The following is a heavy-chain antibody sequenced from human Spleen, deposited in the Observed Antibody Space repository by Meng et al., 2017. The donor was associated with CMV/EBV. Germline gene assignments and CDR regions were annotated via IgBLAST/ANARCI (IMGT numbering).Heavy chain of an antibody. V-gene: IGHV3-30-3*01. CDR3: ARGGGDIVVVPAVSH. CDR2: ISYDGTNK. CDR1: GFAFSSYA. D-gene: IGHD2-15*01. J-gene: IGHJ4*02. Sequence: GESLKISCAVSGFAFSSYAMHWVRQAPGKGLEWVAVISYDGTNKYYADSVKGRFTISRDNSKNTLYLQMNSLRAEDTAVYYCARGGGDIVVVPAVSHWGQGTLVTVSS.